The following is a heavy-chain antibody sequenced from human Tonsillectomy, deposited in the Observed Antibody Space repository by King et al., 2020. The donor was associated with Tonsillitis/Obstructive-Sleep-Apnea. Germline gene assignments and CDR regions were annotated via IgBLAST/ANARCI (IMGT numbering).Heavy chain of an antibody. D-gene: IGHD2-2*02. CDR3: ARGYPAYYFDS. Sequence: VQLQQWGAGLLKPSETLSLSCAVYGGPFNVYYWTWIRQPPGKGLEWIGEVNHSGNTNYNPSLNSRLTISVDTSKNQFSLTLSSVTAADTAVYYCARGYPAYYFDSWGQGTLVTVSS. J-gene: IGHJ4*02. V-gene: IGHV4-34*01. CDR1: GGPFNVYY. CDR2: VNHSGNT.